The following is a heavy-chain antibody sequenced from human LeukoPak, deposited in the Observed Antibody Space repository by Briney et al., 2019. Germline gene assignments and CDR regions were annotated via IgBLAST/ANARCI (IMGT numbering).Heavy chain of an antibody. CDR3: AREGDYDSSGYYSAIFRY. CDR1: GVSITSSGYY. J-gene: IGHJ4*02. V-gene: IGHV4-30-4*01. D-gene: IGHD3-22*01. Sequence: PSETLSLTCTVSGVSITSSGYYWSWIRQPPGKGLEWIGYIYYSGSTYYNPSLKSRVTISVDTSKNQFSLKLSSVTAADTAVYYCAREGDYDSSGYYSAIFRYWGQGTLVTVSS. CDR2: IYYSGST.